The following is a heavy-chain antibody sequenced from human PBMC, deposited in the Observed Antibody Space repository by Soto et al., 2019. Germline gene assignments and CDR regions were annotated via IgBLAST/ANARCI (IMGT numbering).Heavy chain of an antibody. CDR1: GFTFSSYA. V-gene: IGHV3-23*01. CDR2: ISGSGGST. CDR3: AKDQGSCSGGSCYPTDY. D-gene: IGHD2-15*01. Sequence: GGSLRLSCAASGFTFSSYAMSWVRQAPGKGLEWVSAISGSGGSTYYADSVKGRFTISRDNSKNTLYLQMNSLRAEDTAVYYCAKDQGSCSGGSCYPTDYWGQGTLVTVSS. J-gene: IGHJ4*02.